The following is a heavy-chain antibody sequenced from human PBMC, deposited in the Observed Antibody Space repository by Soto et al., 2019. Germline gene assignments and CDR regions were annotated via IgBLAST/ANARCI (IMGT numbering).Heavy chain of an antibody. Sequence: ASVKVSCKASGGTFSSYTISWVRQAPGQGLEWMGRIIPILGIANYAQKFQGRVTITADKSTSTAYMELSSLRSEDTAVYYCAREGGLTTVTTPQLSNWFDPWGQGTLVTVSS. V-gene: IGHV1-69*04. D-gene: IGHD4-17*01. J-gene: IGHJ5*02. CDR2: IIPILGIA. CDR1: GGTFSSYT. CDR3: AREGGLTTVTTPQLSNWFDP.